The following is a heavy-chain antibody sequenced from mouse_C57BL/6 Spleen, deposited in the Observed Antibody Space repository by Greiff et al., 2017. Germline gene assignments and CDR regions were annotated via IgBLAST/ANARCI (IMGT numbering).Heavy chain of an antibody. CDR1: GYAFSSYW. Sequence: QVQLQQSGAELVQPGASVKISCKASGYAFSSYWMNWVKQRPGKGLEWIGQIYPGAGDTNYNGKFKGKATLTADKSSSTAYMQLSSLTSEDSAVYFCSVYYDYPYYAMDYWGQGTSVTVSS. CDR2: IYPGAGDT. J-gene: IGHJ4*01. D-gene: IGHD2-4*01. CDR3: SVYYDYPYYAMDY. V-gene: IGHV1-80*01.